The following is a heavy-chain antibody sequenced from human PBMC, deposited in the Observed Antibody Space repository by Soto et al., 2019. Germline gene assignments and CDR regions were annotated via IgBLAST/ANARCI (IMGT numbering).Heavy chain of an antibody. Sequence: EVQLLESGGGLVQPGGSLRLSCAASGFTFGNYGMNWVRQAPGKGLEWVSGISGGGGSTYYADSVKGRITVSREPSKSTVFLEMKSLRAEDTAVYYCAKGFIVVVTVIRPDDAFDVWGQGTLVTVSS. V-gene: IGHV3-23*01. D-gene: IGHD2-21*02. J-gene: IGHJ3*01. CDR1: GFTFGNYG. CDR3: AKGFIVVVTVIRPDDAFDV. CDR2: ISGGGGST.